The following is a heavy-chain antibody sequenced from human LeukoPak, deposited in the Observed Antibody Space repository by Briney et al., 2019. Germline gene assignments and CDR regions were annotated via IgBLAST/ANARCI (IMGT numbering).Heavy chain of an antibody. CDR2: IKSDGRTT. J-gene: IGHJ4*02. Sequence: PGRSLRLSCAASGFTFSSYWMHWVRQAPGKGLVWVSRIKSDGRTTNYADSVKGRFTISRDNAKDTLYLQMNSLRDEDTAVYYCARVYCSSTSCYEDYFDYWGQGTLVTVSS. V-gene: IGHV3-74*01. CDR3: ARVYCSSTSCYEDYFDY. CDR1: GFTFSSYW. D-gene: IGHD2-2*01.